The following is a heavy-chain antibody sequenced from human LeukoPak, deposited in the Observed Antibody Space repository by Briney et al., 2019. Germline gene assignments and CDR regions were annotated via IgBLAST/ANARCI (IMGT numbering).Heavy chain of an antibody. D-gene: IGHD6-6*01. CDR3: ARFASIAGDY. CDR1: GFTISNHW. J-gene: IGHJ4*02. Sequence: GGSLRLSCAASGFTISNHWMHWVRQAPGKGLVWVSRINSDGRRTSYADSVKGRFTISRDNSKNTLYLQMNSLRAEDTAVYYCARFASIAGDYWGQGTLVTVSS. V-gene: IGHV3-74*01. CDR2: INSDGRRT.